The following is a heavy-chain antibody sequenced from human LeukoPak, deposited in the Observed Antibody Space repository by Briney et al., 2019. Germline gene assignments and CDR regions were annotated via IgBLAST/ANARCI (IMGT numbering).Heavy chain of an antibody. CDR1: GYTFTGYY. CDR3: ASQWNPDSNWFDP. J-gene: IGHJ5*02. V-gene: IGHV1-2*02. D-gene: IGHD1-1*01. Sequence: GASVKVSCKASGYTFTGYYMHWVRQAPGQGLEWMGWINPNSGGTNYAQKFQGRVTMTRDTSISTAYMELSRLRSDDTAVYYCASQWNPDSNWFDPWGQGTLVTVSS. CDR2: INPNSGGT.